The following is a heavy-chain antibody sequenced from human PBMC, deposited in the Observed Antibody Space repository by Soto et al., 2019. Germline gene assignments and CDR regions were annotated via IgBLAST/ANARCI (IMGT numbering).Heavy chain of an antibody. CDR3: ATLGWAEVGHVAGTGGSDH. CDR1: GYTFTAYY. CDR2: SNPTSGDT. V-gene: IGHV1-2*06. Sequence: ASVKVSCKASGYTFTAYYMHWVRQTPEQGLEWMGQSNPTSGDTKYAQQFQGRVTMTRDTSISTAYMELSSLTSDDTAVYYCATLGWAEVGHVAGTGGSDHWGQGTRVTVSS. J-gene: IGHJ4*02. D-gene: IGHD6-13*01.